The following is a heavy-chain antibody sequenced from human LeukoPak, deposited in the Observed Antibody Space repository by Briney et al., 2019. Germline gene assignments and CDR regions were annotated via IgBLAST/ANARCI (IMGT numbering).Heavy chain of an antibody. V-gene: IGHV3-30*04. CDR1: GFTFSSHA. Sequence: GGSLRLSCAASGFTFSSHAMHWVRQAPGKGLEWVAVTSYDGSNKYYADSVRGRFTISRDNSKNTLYLQMDSPRPEDTAVYYCARMVPYYYDSSGLNYWGQGILVTVSS. CDR3: ARMVPYYYDSSGLNY. CDR2: TSYDGSNK. D-gene: IGHD3-22*01. J-gene: IGHJ4*02.